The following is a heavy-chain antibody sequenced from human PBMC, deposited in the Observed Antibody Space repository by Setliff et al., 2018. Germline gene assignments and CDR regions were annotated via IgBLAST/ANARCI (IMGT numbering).Heavy chain of an antibody. J-gene: IGHJ5*02. Sequence: SETLSLTCSVSGASISTTYYYWDWIHQSPEKGLEWIGTIYQNGITYYNPSVKSRVTISVDKSKNQFSLSLRSVTAADTAVYYCATDGPVLDGDYISWGQGTLVTVSS. V-gene: IGHV4-39*07. CDR1: GASISTTYYY. CDR3: ATDGPVLDGDYIS. D-gene: IGHD3-10*01. CDR2: IYQNGIT.